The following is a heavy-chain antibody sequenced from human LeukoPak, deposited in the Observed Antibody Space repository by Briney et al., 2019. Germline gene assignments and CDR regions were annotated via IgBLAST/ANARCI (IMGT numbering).Heavy chain of an antibody. J-gene: IGHJ4*02. CDR2: INPNSGGT. Sequence: ASVKVSCKASGYTFTGYYMHWVRQAPGQGLEWMGWINPNSGGTNYAQKFQGRVTMTRDTSISTAYMELSRLRSDDTAVYYCARVSIAAAVVDYWGQETLVTVSS. D-gene: IGHD6-13*01. CDR3: ARVSIAAAVVDY. CDR1: GYTFTGYY. V-gene: IGHV1-2*02.